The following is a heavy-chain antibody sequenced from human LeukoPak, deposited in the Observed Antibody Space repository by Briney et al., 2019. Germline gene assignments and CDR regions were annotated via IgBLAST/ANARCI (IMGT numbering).Heavy chain of an antibody. Sequence: SETLSLTCTVSGGSISSYYWSWIRQPAGKGLEWIGRIYTSGSTNYNPSLNSRITMSVDTSKKQFSLKLSSVTAADTAVYYCARYCNSIDCHHWHFDLWGRGTLVTVSS. CDR1: GGSISSYY. CDR3: ARYCNSIDCHHWHFDL. D-gene: IGHD2/OR15-2a*01. J-gene: IGHJ2*01. V-gene: IGHV4-4*07. CDR2: IYTSGST.